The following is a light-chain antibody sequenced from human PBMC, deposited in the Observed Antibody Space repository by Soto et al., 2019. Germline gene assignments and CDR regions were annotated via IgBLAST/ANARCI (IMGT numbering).Light chain of an antibody. Sequence: QSVLTQPPSASGTHGQRVTISCSGSRSNIGNNAVSWYQQFPGTAPKLLIYNNNQRPSGVPDRVSGSKSGTSASLAISGLQSEDEAEYYCATWDDSLNARGVFGGGTKVTVL. CDR1: RSNIGNNA. CDR2: NNN. V-gene: IGLV1-44*01. J-gene: IGLJ3*02. CDR3: ATWDDSLNARGV.